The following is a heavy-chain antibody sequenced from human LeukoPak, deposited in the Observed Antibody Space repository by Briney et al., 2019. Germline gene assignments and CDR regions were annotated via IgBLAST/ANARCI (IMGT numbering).Heavy chain of an antibody. J-gene: IGHJ5*02. Sequence: SQTLSLTCTVSGGSISSYYWSWIRQPPGKGLEWIGYIYCSGSTNYNPSLKSRVTISVDTSKNQFSLKLSSVTAADTAVYYCARVLLSNYDFWSGYSNWFDPWGQGTLVTVSS. CDR3: ARVLLSNYDFWSGYSNWFDP. D-gene: IGHD3-3*01. CDR2: IYCSGST. V-gene: IGHV4-59*01. CDR1: GGSISSYY.